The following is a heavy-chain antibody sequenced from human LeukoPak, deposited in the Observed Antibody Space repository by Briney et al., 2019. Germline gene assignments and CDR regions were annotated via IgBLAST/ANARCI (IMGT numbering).Heavy chain of an antibody. V-gene: IGHV1-18*01. CDR3: ARDRSVVVVAATLPDY. CDR2: ISAYNGNT. CDR1: GYTLTSYG. D-gene: IGHD2-15*01. Sequence: ASVKVSCKASGYTLTSYGISWVRQAPGQGLEWMGWISAYNGNTNYAQKLQGRVTMTTDTSTSTAYMELRSLRSDDTAVYYCARDRSVVVVAATLPDYWGQGTLVTVSS. J-gene: IGHJ4*02.